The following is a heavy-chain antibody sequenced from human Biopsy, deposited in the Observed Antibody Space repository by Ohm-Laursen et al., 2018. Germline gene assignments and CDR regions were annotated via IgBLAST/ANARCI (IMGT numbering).Heavy chain of an antibody. CDR2: ISASGNHI. CDR3: ARDGEAKYCKHGVCPSDF. V-gene: IGHV3-21*01. CDR1: GFTFNNAW. Sequence: SLRLSCSASGFTFNNAWTSWVRQAPGKGLEWVSSISASGNHIYYTDSVKGRFTVSRDNGKNSVYPQMNSLRVEDTAVYYCARDGEAKYCKHGVCPSDFWGQGTLVTVSS. J-gene: IGHJ4*02. D-gene: IGHD2-8*01.